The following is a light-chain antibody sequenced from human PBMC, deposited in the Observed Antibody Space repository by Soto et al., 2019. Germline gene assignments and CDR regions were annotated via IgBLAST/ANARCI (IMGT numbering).Light chain of an antibody. CDR2: AAS. Sequence: AIQMTQSPSSLSASVGDRVTITCRVSQGIRKDLAWYQQKPGRAPNLLIYAASTLQSGVPSRFSGSGSGTDFTLTISSLQPEDFATYYCLQDYNYPRTFGQGTKVDIK. CDR1: QGIRKD. V-gene: IGKV1-6*01. J-gene: IGKJ1*01. CDR3: LQDYNYPRT.